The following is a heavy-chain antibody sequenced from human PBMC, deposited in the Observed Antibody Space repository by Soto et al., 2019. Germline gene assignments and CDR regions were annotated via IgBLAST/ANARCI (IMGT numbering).Heavy chain of an antibody. CDR1: GFAFSSEW. J-gene: IGHJ4*02. D-gene: IGHD3-16*01. CDR2: IDPYDTGI. Sequence: EVQLVESGGGLVQPGGSLRLSCAASGFAFSSEWMHWVRQAPGKGLVWVSRIDPYDTGITYADSVKGRFTISRDNAKNTLYLQMNSLRAEDTVVYYCTSDTLGARDSWGQGTLVTVSS. V-gene: IGHV3-74*01. CDR3: TSDTLGARDS.